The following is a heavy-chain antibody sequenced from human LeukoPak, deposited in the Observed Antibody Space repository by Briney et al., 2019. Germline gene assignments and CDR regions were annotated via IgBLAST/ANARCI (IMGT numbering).Heavy chain of an antibody. CDR1: GSRFTSYW. Sequence: GASLKISCKGSGSRFTSYWIAWGRRMPGKGLEWRGIIYPGDSDTRYSPSFQGQVTISADKSISTAYLQWSSLKASDTAMYYCARQGSYFDYWAQGTLVTVSS. CDR3: ARQGSYFDY. J-gene: IGHJ4*02. CDR2: IYPGDSDT. V-gene: IGHV5-51*01.